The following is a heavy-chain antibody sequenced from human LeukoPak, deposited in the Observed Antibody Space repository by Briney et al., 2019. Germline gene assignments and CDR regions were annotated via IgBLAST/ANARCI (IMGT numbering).Heavy chain of an antibody. Sequence: GGSLRLSCAASGFTFSNYWMHWVRQDPGKGLVWVSHISRDGSNTFYADSVKGRFTISRDNAKNTLSLQLNSLRAEDTAVYYCARDESAYFDSWGQGTLVTVSS. CDR1: GFTFSNYW. V-gene: IGHV3-74*01. CDR2: ISRDGSNT. D-gene: IGHD4/OR15-4a*01. J-gene: IGHJ4*02. CDR3: ARDESAYFDS.